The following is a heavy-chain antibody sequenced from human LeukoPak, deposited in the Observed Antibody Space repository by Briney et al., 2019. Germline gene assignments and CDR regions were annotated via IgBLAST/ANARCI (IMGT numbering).Heavy chain of an antibody. J-gene: IGHJ4*02. Sequence: PGGSLRLSCAASGFTFSSYWMSWVRQAPGKGLEWVANIKQDGSEKYYVDSVKGRFTISRDNAKNSLYLQMNSLRAEDTAVYYCARGYELWLGEEFNDYWGQGTLVTVSS. V-gene: IGHV3-7*01. CDR1: GFTFSSYW. CDR2: IKQDGSEK. D-gene: IGHD3-10*01. CDR3: ARGYELWLGEEFNDY.